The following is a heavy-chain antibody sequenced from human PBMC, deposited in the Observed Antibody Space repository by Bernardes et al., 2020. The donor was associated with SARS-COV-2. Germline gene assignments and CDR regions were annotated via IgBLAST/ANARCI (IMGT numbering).Heavy chain of an antibody. CDR1: GFTFSDYY. CDR2: ISSSGSTI. CDR3: ASTMIRGVNGYYYYGMDV. V-gene: IGHV3-11*01. J-gene: IGHJ6*02. D-gene: IGHD3-10*01. Sequence: GGSLRLSCAASGFTFSDYYMSWIRQAPGKGLEWVSYISSSGSTIYYADSVKGRFTISRDNAKNSLYLQMNSLRAEDTAVYYCASTMIRGVNGYYYYGMDVWGQGTTVTVSS.